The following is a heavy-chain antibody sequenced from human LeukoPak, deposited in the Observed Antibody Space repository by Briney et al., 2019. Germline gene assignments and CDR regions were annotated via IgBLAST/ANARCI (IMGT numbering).Heavy chain of an antibody. CDR2: IYYSGST. D-gene: IGHD3-3*01. Sequence: PSETLSLTCTVSGGSISSSSYYWGWIRQPPGKGLEWIGSIYYSGSTNYNPSLKSRVTISVDTSKNQFSLKLSSVTAADTAVYYCARFTYYDFWSGSRGHAFDIWGQGTMVTVSS. V-gene: IGHV4-39*07. CDR3: ARFTYYDFWSGSRGHAFDI. CDR1: GGSISSSSYY. J-gene: IGHJ3*02.